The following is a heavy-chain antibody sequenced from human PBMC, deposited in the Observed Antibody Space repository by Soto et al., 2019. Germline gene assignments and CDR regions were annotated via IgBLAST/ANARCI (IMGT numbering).Heavy chain of an antibody. Sequence: EASVKVSCKASGYTFTSYGISWVRQAPGQGLEWMGWISAYNGNTNYAQKLQGRVTMTTDTSTSTAYMELRSLRSEDTAVYYCASEHDSSGYYSGSPFDYWSQGTLVTVSS. CDR1: GYTFTSYG. D-gene: IGHD3-22*01. CDR2: ISAYNGNT. CDR3: ASEHDSSGYYSGSPFDY. V-gene: IGHV1-18*04. J-gene: IGHJ4*02.